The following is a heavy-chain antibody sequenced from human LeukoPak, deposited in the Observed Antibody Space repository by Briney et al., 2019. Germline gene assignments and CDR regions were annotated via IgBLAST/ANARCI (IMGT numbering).Heavy chain of an antibody. J-gene: IGHJ4*02. CDR1: GYTFTDYY. V-gene: IGHV1-69-2*01. CDR2: VDPEDGET. D-gene: IGHD1-26*01. CDR3: VSIVRYRMDSGSYWGDFDY. Sequence: GASVEVSCKASGYTFTDYYMHWVQQAPGKGLEWMGRVDPEDGETIYAEKFQGRVTITADTSTDTAYMELSSLRSEDTAVNYCVSIVRYRMDSGSYWGDFDYWGQGTLVTVSS.